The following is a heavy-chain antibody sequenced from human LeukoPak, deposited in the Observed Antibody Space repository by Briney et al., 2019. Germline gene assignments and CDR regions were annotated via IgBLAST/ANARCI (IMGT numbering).Heavy chain of an antibody. Sequence: GASVKVSCNASGYTFTSYDINWVRQAPGQGLEWMGWINPNSGGTNYAQKFQGRVTMTRATSISTAYMELSRLRSDDTAVYYCARLFLIVGAPGNDYWGQGTLVTVSS. CDR3: ARLFLIVGAPGNDY. D-gene: IGHD1-26*01. V-gene: IGHV1-2*02. CDR2: INPNSGGT. CDR1: GYTFTSYD. J-gene: IGHJ4*02.